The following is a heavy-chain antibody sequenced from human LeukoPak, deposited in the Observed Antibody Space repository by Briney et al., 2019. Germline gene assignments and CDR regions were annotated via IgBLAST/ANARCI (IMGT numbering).Heavy chain of an antibody. CDR1: GYSLTSYY. J-gene: IGHJ4*02. CDR3: ARAAYCSGGSCHFDY. D-gene: IGHD2-15*01. V-gene: IGHV1-46*01. CDR2: SNPSGGST. Sequence: ASVKLSCKASGYSLTSYYMHWVRQAPGQGLEWMGISNPSGGSTSYAQKFQGRVTMTRDMSTSTVYMELSSLRSEDTAVYYCARAAYCSGGSCHFDYWGQGTLVTVSS.